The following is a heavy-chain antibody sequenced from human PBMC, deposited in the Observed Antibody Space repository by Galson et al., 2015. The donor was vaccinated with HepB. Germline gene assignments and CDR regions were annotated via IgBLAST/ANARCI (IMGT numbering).Heavy chain of an antibody. CDR2: INPSGGST. V-gene: IGHV1-46*01. CDR3: ARAGGRELYDI. CDR1: GYTFTSYY. Sequence: SVKVSCKASGYTFTSYYMHWVRQAPGQGPEWMGIINPSGGSTSYAQKFQGRVTMTRDTSTSTVYMELSSLRSEDTAVYYCARAGGRELYDIWGQGTMVTVSS. J-gene: IGHJ3*02. D-gene: IGHD1-7*01.